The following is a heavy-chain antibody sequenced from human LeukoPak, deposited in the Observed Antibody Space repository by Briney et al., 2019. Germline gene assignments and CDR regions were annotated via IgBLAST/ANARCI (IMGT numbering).Heavy chain of an antibody. CDR2: IIPILGIA. V-gene: IGHV1-69*04. CDR3: ARDLNSNYVSYYYYYMDV. J-gene: IGHJ6*03. Sequence: ASVKVSCKASGGTFSNYAISWVRQAPGQGLEWMGRIIPILGIANYAQKFQGRVTITADKSTSTAYMKLSSLRSDDTAVYYCARDLNSNYVSYYYYYMDVWGKGTTVTVSS. D-gene: IGHD4-11*01. CDR1: GGTFSNYA.